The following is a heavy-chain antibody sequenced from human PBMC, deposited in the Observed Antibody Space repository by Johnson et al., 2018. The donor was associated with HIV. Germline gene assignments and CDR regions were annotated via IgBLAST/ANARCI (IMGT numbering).Heavy chain of an antibody. V-gene: IGHV3-74*02. Sequence: VQLVESGGGLVQPGGSLRLSCLDSGFTFSSYWMHCVRQAPGKGLVWVSRINSDGSSTSYAESVKGRFTISRDTAKKTMYLQMNSLRAEDTAVYYCARAEWELDGFDMWGQGTMVTVSS. J-gene: IGHJ3*02. D-gene: IGHD1-26*01. CDR2: INSDGSST. CDR3: ARAEWELDGFDM. CDR1: GFTFSSYW.